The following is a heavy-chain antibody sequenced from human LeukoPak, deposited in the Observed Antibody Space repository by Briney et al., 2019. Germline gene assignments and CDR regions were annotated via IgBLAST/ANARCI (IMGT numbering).Heavy chain of an antibody. J-gene: IGHJ4*02. V-gene: IGHV3-7*05. Sequence: PGGSLRLSCAASGFTFSSYGMSWVRQAPGEGLEAVANIKEDGSDKNYVDSVKGRFTIYRDNAKNSLYLQMDNLRVEDTAMYYSARGGGTFLYWGQGTLVTVSS. CDR2: IKEDGSDK. CDR1: GFTFSSYG. D-gene: IGHD2/OR15-2a*01. CDR3: ARGGGTFLY.